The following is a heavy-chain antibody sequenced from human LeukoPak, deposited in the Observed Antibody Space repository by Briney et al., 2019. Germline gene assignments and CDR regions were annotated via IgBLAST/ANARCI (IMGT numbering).Heavy chain of an antibody. CDR1: GGSISSGGYS. CDR2: IYHSGST. Sequence: SETLSLTCAVSGGSISSGGYSWSWIRQPPGKGLEWIGYIYHSGSTYYNPSLKSRVTISVDRSKNQFSLKLSSVTAADTAVYYCARGRYDFWSGYYTGFHLFDYWGQGTLVTVSS. D-gene: IGHD3-3*01. CDR3: ARGRYDFWSGYYTGFHLFDY. J-gene: IGHJ4*02. V-gene: IGHV4-30-2*01.